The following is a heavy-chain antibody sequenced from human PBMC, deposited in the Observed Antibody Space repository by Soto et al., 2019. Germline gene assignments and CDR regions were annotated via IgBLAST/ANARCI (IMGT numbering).Heavy chain of an antibody. CDR2: IYHSGST. CDR1: GGSISSYY. D-gene: IGHD6-13*01. V-gene: IGHV4-59*12. CDR3: ARVKLAAAGTLDAFDI. Sequence: SETLSLTCTVSGGSISSYYRSWIRQHPGKGLEWIGEIYHSGSTNYNPSLKSRVTISVDKSKNQFSLKLSSVTAADTAVYYCARVKLAAAGTLDAFDIWGQGTMVTVSS. J-gene: IGHJ3*02.